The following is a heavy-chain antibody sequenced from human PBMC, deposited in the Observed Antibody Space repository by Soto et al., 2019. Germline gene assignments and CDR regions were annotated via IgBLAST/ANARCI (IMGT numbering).Heavy chain of an antibody. CDR3: ARDLFPAHKVTRGPGDY. V-gene: IGHV1-18*01. Sequence: ASVKASCKASGYTFTSYGISWVRQAPGQGLEWMGWISAYNGNTNYAQKLQGRVTMTTDTSTSTAYMELRSLRSDDTAVYYCARDLFPAHKVTRGPGDYWGQGTLVTVSS. CDR1: GYTFTSYG. J-gene: IGHJ4*02. CDR2: ISAYNGNT. D-gene: IGHD2-21*02.